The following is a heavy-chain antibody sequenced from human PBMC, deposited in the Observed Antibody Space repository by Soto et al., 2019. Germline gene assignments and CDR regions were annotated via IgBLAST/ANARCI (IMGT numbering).Heavy chain of an antibody. CDR1: GFTFSSYG. V-gene: IGHV3-30*18. CDR2: ISYDGSNK. D-gene: IGHD2-15*01. CDR3: AKEFSIVVVVAATPADY. Sequence: GGSLRLSCAASGFTFSSYGMHWVRQAPGKGLEWVAVISYDGSNKYYADSVKGRFTISRDNSKNTLYLQMNSLRAEDTAVYYCAKEFSIVVVVAATPADYWGQGTLVTVSS. J-gene: IGHJ4*02.